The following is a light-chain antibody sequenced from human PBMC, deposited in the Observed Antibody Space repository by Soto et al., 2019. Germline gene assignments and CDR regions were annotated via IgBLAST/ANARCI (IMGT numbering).Light chain of an antibody. CDR2: WAS. V-gene: IGKV4-1*01. CDR3: QQYYSTPPLT. Sequence: DIVMTQSPDPLAVSLGERATINCKSSQSVLYSSNNKNYLAWYQQKPGQPPKLLIYWASTRESGVPDRFSGSGSGTDFTLTISSLQAEYVAVYYCQQYYSTPPLTFGGGTKVEIK. J-gene: IGKJ4*01. CDR1: QSVLYSSNNKNY.